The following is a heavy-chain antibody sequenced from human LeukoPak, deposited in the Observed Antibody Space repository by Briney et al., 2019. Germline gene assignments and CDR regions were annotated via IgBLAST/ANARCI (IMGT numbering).Heavy chain of an antibody. CDR1: GFIFSNYG. D-gene: IGHD1-26*01. CDR3: AKDGPPSGSYPYYFDY. V-gene: IGHV3-30*02. CDR2: IRYDESNK. Sequence: GGSLRLSCAVSGFIFSNYGMHWVRQAPGKGLEWVAFIRYDESNKYYADSVKGRFTISRDNSKNTLYLQMSTLRAEDTAVYYCAKDGPPSGSYPYYFDYWGQGTLVTVSS. J-gene: IGHJ4*02.